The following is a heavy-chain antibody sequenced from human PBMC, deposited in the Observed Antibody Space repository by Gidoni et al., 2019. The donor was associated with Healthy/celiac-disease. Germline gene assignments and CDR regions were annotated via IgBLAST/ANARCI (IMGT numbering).Heavy chain of an antibody. D-gene: IGHD6-19*01. J-gene: IGHJ6*02. CDR1: GFTFRSYW. CDR3: AREWAVAGTGGEAQPSSYYGMDV. V-gene: IGHV3-7*01. Sequence: EVQLVESGGGLVQPGGSLRLSCAASGFTFRSYWMSWVRRAPGKGLEWVANIKQDGSEKYYVDSVKGRFTISRDNAKNSLYLQMNSLRAEDTAVYYCAREWAVAGTGGEAQPSSYYGMDVWGQGTTVTVSS. CDR2: IKQDGSEK.